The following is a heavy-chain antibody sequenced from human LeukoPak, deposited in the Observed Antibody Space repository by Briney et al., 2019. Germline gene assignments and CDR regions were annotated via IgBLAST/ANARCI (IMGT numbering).Heavy chain of an antibody. J-gene: IGHJ4*02. D-gene: IGHD5-24*01. Sequence: ASVKVSCKASGYTFTSYGISWVRQAPGQGLEWMGWISAYNGNTNYAQKLQGRVTMTRDTSTSTVYMELSSLRSEDTAVYYCARASPGRRDGYIWGQGTLVTVSS. CDR1: GYTFTSYG. CDR2: ISAYNGNT. V-gene: IGHV1-18*01. CDR3: ARASPGRRDGYI.